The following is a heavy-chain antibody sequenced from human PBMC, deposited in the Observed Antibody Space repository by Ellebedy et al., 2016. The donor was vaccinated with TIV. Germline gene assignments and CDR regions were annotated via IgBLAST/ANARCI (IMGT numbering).Heavy chain of an antibody. V-gene: IGHV3-23*01. CDR2: ISGSGGTT. J-gene: IGHJ6*03. CDR1: GFTFSSYA. Sequence: ETLSLXXAASGFTFSSYAMSWVRQAPGKGLKWVSTISGSGGTTYYADSVKGRFAISGVHSKDTVYLLMNSLRAEDTAVYHCAKGDEFWSGYSATYYYYMDVWGKGTTVTVSS. CDR3: AKGDEFWSGYSATYYYYMDV. D-gene: IGHD3-3*01.